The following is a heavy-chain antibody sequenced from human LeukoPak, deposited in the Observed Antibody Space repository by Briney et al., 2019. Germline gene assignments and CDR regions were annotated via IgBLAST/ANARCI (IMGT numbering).Heavy chain of an antibody. J-gene: IGHJ4*02. Sequence: GGSLRLSCAASGFIFHDYAMHWVRHAPGKGLEWVSLISGDGISTYYADSVKGRFTISRDNSKNSLYLQMNSLRTEDTALYYCAKDGYGDYDYWGQGALVTVSS. CDR3: AKDGYGDYDY. CDR1: GFIFHDYA. V-gene: IGHV3-43*02. CDR2: ISGDGIST. D-gene: IGHD4-17*01.